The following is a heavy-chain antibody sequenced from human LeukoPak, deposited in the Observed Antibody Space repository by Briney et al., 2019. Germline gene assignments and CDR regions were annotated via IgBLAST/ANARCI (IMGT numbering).Heavy chain of an antibody. Sequence: PGGSLRLSYAASGFTFSSYAMHWVRQAPGKGLEWVAVISYDGSNKYYADSVKGRFTISRDNSKNTLYLQMNSLRAEDTAVYYCARDARYYQSLDHWGQGTLVTVSS. CDR1: GFTFSSYA. CDR2: ISYDGSNK. V-gene: IGHV3-30*04. J-gene: IGHJ4*02. CDR3: ARDARYYQSLDH. D-gene: IGHD3-22*01.